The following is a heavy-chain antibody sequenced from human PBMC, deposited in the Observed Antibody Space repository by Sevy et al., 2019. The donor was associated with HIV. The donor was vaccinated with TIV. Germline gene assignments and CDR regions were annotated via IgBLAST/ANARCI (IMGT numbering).Heavy chain of an antibody. D-gene: IGHD3-3*01. CDR3: ARGSASLRWGWFDP. V-gene: IGHV3-21*01. Sequence: GGSLRLSCAASGFTFSTYTMNWVRQAPGKGLEWVASISTTNTYIYYGDSLKGRFTISRDNAKNSLYLHMNSLRAEDTAVYYCARGSASLRWGWFDPWGQGTLVTVSS. CDR2: ISTTNTYI. J-gene: IGHJ5*02. CDR1: GFTFSTYT.